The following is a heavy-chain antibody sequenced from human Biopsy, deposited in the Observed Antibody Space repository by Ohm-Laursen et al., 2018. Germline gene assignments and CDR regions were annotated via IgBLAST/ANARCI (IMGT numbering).Heavy chain of an antibody. D-gene: IGHD1-26*01. CDR3: ARHAPSYSGSYWRYFDL. J-gene: IGHJ2*01. V-gene: IGHV4-59*08. CDR1: GGSISSYY. CDR2: IYYTGST. Sequence: SETLSLTCTVSGGSISSYYWSWIRQPPGKGLEWIGDIYYTGSTNYNPSLKSRVHISVDTSMNHLSRRLTSVTAADTAVYYCARHAPSYSGSYWRYFDLWGRDTLVTVSS.